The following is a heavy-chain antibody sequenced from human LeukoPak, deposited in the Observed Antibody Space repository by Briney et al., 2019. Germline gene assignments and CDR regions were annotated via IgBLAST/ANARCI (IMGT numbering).Heavy chain of an antibody. V-gene: IGHV3-30-3*01. Sequence: GGSLRLSCAASGFTFSSYAMHWVRQAPGKGLEWVAVISYDGSNKYYADSVKGRFTISRDNSKNTLYLQMNSLRAEDTAVYYCASSRSNDYISGPWFDPWGQGTLVTVSS. CDR2: ISYDGSNK. D-gene: IGHD4-11*01. CDR1: GFTFSSYA. CDR3: ASSRSNDYISGPWFDP. J-gene: IGHJ5*02.